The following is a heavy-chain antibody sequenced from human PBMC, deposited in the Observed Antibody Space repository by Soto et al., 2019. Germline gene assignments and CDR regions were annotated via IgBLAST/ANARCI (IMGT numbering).Heavy chain of an antibody. J-gene: IGHJ4*02. CDR1: GDSISSDNW. CDR3: ARASASSMLRGVIIN. Sequence: SETLSLTCAVSGDSISSDNWWSWVRQPPGKGLEWIGEMYHSGNTNYNPSLKSRVTISVDKSKNQFSMKMTSVTAADTALYYCARASASSMLRGVIINWGQGTQVTVSS. CDR2: MYHSGNT. V-gene: IGHV4-4*02. D-gene: IGHD3-10*01.